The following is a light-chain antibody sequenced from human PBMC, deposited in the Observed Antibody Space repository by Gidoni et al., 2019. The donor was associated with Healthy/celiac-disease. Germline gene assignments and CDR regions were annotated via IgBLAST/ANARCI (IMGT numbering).Light chain of an antibody. CDR3: QQYDNLRFT. J-gene: IGKJ3*01. CDR1: QDISNY. Sequence: DIHMTQSPSSLSASVGDRVPITCQASQDISNYLNWYQQKTGKTPKLLIYDATNLETGVPSRFSGSGSGTDFTFTISSLQPEDLATYYCQQYDNLRFTFXPXTKVDIK. V-gene: IGKV1-33*01. CDR2: DAT.